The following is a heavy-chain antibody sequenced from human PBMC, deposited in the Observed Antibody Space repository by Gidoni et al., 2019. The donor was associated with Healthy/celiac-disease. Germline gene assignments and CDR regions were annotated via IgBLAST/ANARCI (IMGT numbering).Heavy chain of an antibody. Sequence: QVQLVESGGGVVQPGRSLRLPCAASGFPFSSYGMHWVRQAPGKGLEWVGVISDDGSNKYYADSVKGRFTISRDNSKNTLYLQMNSLRAEDTAVYYCARDLFDYWGQGTLVTVSS. V-gene: IGHV3-30*03. CDR2: ISDDGSNK. CDR1: GFPFSSYG. CDR3: ARDLFDY. J-gene: IGHJ4*02.